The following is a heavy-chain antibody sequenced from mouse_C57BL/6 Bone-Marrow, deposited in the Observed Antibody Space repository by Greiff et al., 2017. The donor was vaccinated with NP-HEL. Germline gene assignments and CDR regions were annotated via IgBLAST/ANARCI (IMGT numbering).Heavy chain of an antibody. D-gene: IGHD2-1*01. Sequence: VQLQQSGAELVRPGTSVKLSCKASGYTFTSYWMHWVKQRPGQGLEWIGVIDPSDSYTNYNQKFKGKATLTVDTSSSTAYMQLSSLTSEDSAVYYCATYGNYLYYFDYWGQGTTLTVSS. J-gene: IGHJ2*01. V-gene: IGHV1-59*01. CDR2: IDPSDSYT. CDR1: GYTFTSYW. CDR3: ATYGNYLYYFDY.